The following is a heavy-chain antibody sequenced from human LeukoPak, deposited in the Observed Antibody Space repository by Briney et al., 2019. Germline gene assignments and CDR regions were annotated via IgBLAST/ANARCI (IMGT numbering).Heavy chain of an antibody. CDR3: ARVGYYYGSGSSGGRRYYYYGMDV. D-gene: IGHD3-10*01. V-gene: IGHV4-34*01. Sequence: PSETLSLTCAVYGGSFSGYYWSWIRQPPGKGLEWIGEINRSGSTNYNPSLKSRVTISVDTSKNQFSLKLSSVTAADTAVYYCARVGYYYGSGSSGGRRYYYYGMDVWGQGTTVTVSS. CDR1: GGSFSGYY. CDR2: INRSGST. J-gene: IGHJ6*02.